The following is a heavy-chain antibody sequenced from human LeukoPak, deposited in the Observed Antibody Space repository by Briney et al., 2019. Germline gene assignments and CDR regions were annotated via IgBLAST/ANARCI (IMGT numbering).Heavy chain of an antibody. V-gene: IGHV3-66*01. D-gene: IGHD3-10*01. CDR2: IYSGGST. CDR3: ARDRVWFGELLGAFDI. J-gene: IGHJ3*02. CDR1: GFTVSSNY. Sequence: GGSLRLSCAASGFTVSSNYMSWVRQAPGKGLEWVSVIYSGGSTYYADSVKGRFTISRDNSKNTLYLQMNSLRAEDTAVYYCARDRVWFGELLGAFDIWGQGTMVTVPS.